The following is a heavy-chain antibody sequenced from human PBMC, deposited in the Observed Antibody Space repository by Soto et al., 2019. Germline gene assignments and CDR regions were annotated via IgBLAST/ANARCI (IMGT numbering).Heavy chain of an antibody. Sequence: GGSLRLSCAASGFTFSSYGMHWVRQAPGKGLEWVAVIWYDGSNKYYADSVKGRFTISRDNSKNTLYLQMNSLRAEDTAVYYCARDLHSGSYYPFDYWGQGTQVTVSS. CDR2: IWYDGSNK. J-gene: IGHJ4*02. D-gene: IGHD1-26*01. V-gene: IGHV3-33*01. CDR1: GFTFSSYG. CDR3: ARDLHSGSYYPFDY.